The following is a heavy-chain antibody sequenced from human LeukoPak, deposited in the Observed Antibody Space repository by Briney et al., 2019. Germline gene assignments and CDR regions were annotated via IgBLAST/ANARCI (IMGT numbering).Heavy chain of an antibody. Sequence: PGGSLRLSCAASGFTFDDYAMHWVRQAPGKGLEWVSGISWNSGSIVYADSVKGRFTISRDNAKNSLYLQMNSLRAEDTALYYCAKEGTGYSYGWTYYYYYMDVWGKGTTVTISS. D-gene: IGHD5-18*01. J-gene: IGHJ6*03. CDR2: ISWNSGSI. CDR3: AKEGTGYSYGWTYYYYYMDV. V-gene: IGHV3-9*01. CDR1: GFTFDDYA.